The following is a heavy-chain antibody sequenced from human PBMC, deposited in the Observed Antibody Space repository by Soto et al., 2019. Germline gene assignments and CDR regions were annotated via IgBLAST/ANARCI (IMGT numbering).Heavy chain of an antibody. V-gene: IGHV1-18*04. CDR2: ISTDNGDT. Sequence: ASVKVSCKASGYTFPNFGISWVRQAPGQGLGWLGWISTDNGDTKYAQKIQARVTLTTDTATTTVYMELTSLRPDDTAVYYCTRGAKYHDILTGYTVTAHWAQGPLVPVSP. CDR1: GYTFPNFG. D-gene: IGHD3-9*01. CDR3: TRGAKYHDILTGYTVTAH. J-gene: IGHJ4*02.